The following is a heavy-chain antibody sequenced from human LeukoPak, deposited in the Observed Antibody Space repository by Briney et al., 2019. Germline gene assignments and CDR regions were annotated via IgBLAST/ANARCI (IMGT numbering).Heavy chain of an antibody. D-gene: IGHD2-15*01. J-gene: IGHJ1*01. CDR3: AREEGYCSGGSCYHLEYFQH. CDR1: GGSISSYY. Sequence: SETLSLTCTVSGGSISSYYWSWIRQPAGKGLEWIGRIYTSGSTNYNPSLESRVTMSVDTSKNQFSLKLSSVTAADTAVYYCAREEGYCSGGSCYHLEYFQHWGQGTLVTVSS. V-gene: IGHV4-4*07. CDR2: IYTSGST.